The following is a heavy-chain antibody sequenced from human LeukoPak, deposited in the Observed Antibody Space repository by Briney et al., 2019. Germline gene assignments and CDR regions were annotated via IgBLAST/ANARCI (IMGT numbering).Heavy chain of an antibody. CDR2: IKQDGSQK. J-gene: IGHJ4*02. CDR1: GFTFSSYW. D-gene: IGHD6-6*01. V-gene: IGHV3-7*01. CDR3: AKDGRSTGSSSPYYFDY. Sequence: PGGSLRLSCAASGFTFSSYWMSWVRQAPGKGLEWVANIKQDGSQKYYVDSVKGRFTISRDNAKNSLYLQMNSLRAEDTAVYYCAKDGRSTGSSSPYYFDYWGQGTLVTVSS.